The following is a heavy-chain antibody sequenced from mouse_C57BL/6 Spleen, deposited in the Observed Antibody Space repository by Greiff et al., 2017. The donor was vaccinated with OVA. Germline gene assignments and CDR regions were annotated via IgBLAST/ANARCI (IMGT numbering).Heavy chain of an antibody. Sequence: EVQGVESGGGLVKPGGSLKLSCAASGFTFSDYGMHWVRQAPEKGLEWVAYISSGSSTIYYADTVKGRFPISRDNAKNTLFLQMTSLRSEDTAMYYCANTGYYAMDYWGQGTSVTVSS. D-gene: IGHD1-1*01. CDR2: ISSGSSTI. J-gene: IGHJ4*01. CDR1: GFTFSDYG. CDR3: ANTGYYAMDY. V-gene: IGHV5-17*01.